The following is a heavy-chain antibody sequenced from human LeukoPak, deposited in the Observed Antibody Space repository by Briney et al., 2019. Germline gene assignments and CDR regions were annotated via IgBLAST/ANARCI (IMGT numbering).Heavy chain of an antibody. CDR1: GYTFTGYY. Sequence: ASVKVSCKASGYTFTGYYMHWVRQAPGQGLEWMGRINPNSGGTNYAQKFQGRVTMTRDTSISTAYMELSRLRSDDTAVYYCARGAYHYYDGSGYQRYWGQGTLVTVSS. D-gene: IGHD3-22*01. J-gene: IGHJ4*02. CDR2: INPNSGGT. V-gene: IGHV1-2*06. CDR3: ARGAYHYYDGSGYQRY.